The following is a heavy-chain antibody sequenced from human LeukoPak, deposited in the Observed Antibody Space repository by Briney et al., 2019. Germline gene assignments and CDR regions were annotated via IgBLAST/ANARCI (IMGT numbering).Heavy chain of an antibody. CDR3: ARARGKPRSYNYYGMDV. V-gene: IGHV1-2*06. D-gene: IGHD4-23*01. CDR1: GNTFTGYY. Sequence: GASVKVSCKASGNTFTGYYMHWVRQAPGQGLEWMGRINPNSGGTNYAQKFQGRVTMTRDTSISTAYMELSRLRSEDTAVYYCARARGKPRSYNYYGMDVWGQGTTVTVSS. CDR2: INPNSGGT. J-gene: IGHJ6*02.